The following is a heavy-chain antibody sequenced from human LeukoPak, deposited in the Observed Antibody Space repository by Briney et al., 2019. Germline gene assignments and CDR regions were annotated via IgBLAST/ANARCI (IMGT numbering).Heavy chain of an antibody. Sequence: PSETLSLTCAVSGGSISSGGYSWSWIRQPPGKGLEWIGYIYYSGSTNYNPSLKSRVTISVDTSKNHFSLKLSSVTAADTAVYYCARTTEGGYTYDYFYYYYMDVWGKGTTVTISS. V-gene: IGHV4-61*03. CDR2: IYYSGST. J-gene: IGHJ6*03. CDR3: ARTTEGGYTYDYFYYYYMDV. CDR1: GGSISSGGYS. D-gene: IGHD5-18*01.